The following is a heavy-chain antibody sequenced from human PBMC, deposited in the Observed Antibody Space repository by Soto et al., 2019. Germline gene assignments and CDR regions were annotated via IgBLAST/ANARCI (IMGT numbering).Heavy chain of an antibody. CDR3: ARDLRGFWSGVYGMDV. D-gene: IGHD3-3*01. V-gene: IGHV4-30-4*01. CDR1: GGSISSGDYY. Sequence: SETLSLTCTVSGGSISSGDYYWSWIRQPPGKGLEWIGYIYYSGSTYYNPSLKSRVTISVDTSKNQFSLKLSSVTVADTAVYYCARDLRGFWSGVYGMDVWGQGTTVTSP. J-gene: IGHJ6*02. CDR2: IYYSGST.